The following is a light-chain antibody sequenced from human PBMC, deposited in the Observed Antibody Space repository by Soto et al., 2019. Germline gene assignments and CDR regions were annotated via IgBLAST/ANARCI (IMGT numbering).Light chain of an antibody. V-gene: IGKV3-15*01. Sequence: EIVMTQSPATLSVSPGERATLSCRASQSISSNLAWYQQKPGQAPRLLMFRTSSRATGFPARFSGSGSGTDFTLTISSLQPEDVATYYCQKYNNAPRTFGQGTTVEIK. CDR2: RTS. CDR3: QKYNNAPRT. J-gene: IGKJ1*01. CDR1: QSISSN.